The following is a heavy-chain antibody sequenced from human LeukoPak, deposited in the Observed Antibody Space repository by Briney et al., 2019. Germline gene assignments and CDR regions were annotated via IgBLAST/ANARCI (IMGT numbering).Heavy chain of an antibody. CDR1: GFTFSSYA. D-gene: IGHD3-3*01. Sequence: PGGSLRLSCAASGFTFSSYAVSWVRQAPGKGLEWVSRISGGGGTTYYAASVKGRFTISRDNSKTTLYLQINSLRAEDTAVYYCAKDGADYDSDYFDYWGQGTLVTVSS. V-gene: IGHV3-23*01. CDR2: ISGGGGTT. CDR3: AKDGADYDSDYFDY. J-gene: IGHJ4*02.